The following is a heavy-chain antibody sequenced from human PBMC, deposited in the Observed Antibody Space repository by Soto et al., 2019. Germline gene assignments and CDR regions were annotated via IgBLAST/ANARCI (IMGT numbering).Heavy chain of an antibody. CDR3: ANLPTYYILTGYDY. J-gene: IGHJ4*02. V-gene: IGHV3-30*18. Sequence: GGSLRLSCAASGFTFSSYGMHWVRQAPGKGLEWVAVISYDGSNKYYADSVKGRFTISRDNSKNTLYLQMNSLRAEDTAVYYCANLPTYYILTGYDYWGQGTLVTVSS. D-gene: IGHD3-9*01. CDR2: ISYDGSNK. CDR1: GFTFSSYG.